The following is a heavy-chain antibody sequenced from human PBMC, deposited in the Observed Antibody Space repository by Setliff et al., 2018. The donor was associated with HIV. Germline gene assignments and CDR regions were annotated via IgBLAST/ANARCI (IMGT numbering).Heavy chain of an antibody. CDR1: GYTFTTYG. V-gene: IGHV1-18*01. Sequence: ASVKVSCKASGYTFTTYGFNWVRQAPGQGLEWMGGISASSDNTNYAQKFKGRVTLTTDTSTNTVYMELKSLRSDDTAVYFCARGQLDRHLRSDVPFDIWGQGTMVTVSS. J-gene: IGHJ3*02. CDR2: ISASSDNT. CDR3: ARGQLDRHLRSDVPFDI. D-gene: IGHD1-1*01.